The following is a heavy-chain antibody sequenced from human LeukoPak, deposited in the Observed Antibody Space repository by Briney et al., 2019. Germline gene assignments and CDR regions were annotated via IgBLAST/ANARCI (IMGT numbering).Heavy chain of an antibody. J-gene: IGHJ3*02. D-gene: IGHD4-11*01. CDR3: ARTMTKPTPDAFDI. CDR2: IYYSGTT. Sequence: SETLSLTCTVSGGSISYYYWSWIRQPPGKGLERIGNIYYSGTTNYNPSLKGRVTISLATSKSQFSLRLSSVTAADTAVYYCARTMTKPTPDAFDIWGQGTKVTVSS. V-gene: IGHV4-59*13. CDR1: GGSISYYY.